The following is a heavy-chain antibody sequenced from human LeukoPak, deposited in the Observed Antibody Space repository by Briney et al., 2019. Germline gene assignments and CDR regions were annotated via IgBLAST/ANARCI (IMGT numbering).Heavy chain of an antibody. J-gene: IGHJ3*02. Sequence: GGSLRLSCAASGFTFSSYAMSWVRQAPGKGLEWVSAISGRGGSTYYADSVKGRFTISRDNSKNTLYLQMNSLRAEDTAVYYCAKSPGALGSIIPYAFDIWGQGTMVTVSS. V-gene: IGHV3-23*01. CDR2: ISGRGGST. CDR3: AKSPGALGSIIPYAFDI. CDR1: GFTFSSYA. D-gene: IGHD1-26*01.